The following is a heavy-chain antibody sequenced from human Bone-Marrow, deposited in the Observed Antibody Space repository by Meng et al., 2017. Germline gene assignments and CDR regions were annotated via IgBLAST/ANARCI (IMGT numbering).Heavy chain of an antibody. CDR3: TWDDKAVSDY. CDR1: GFYFNTAC. CDR2: IKSNTDGGTA. D-gene: IGHD1-26*01. J-gene: IGHJ4*02. Sequence: VDLVDPGGDLVQPGGSLRLSCAASGFYFNTACMSWVRQDPGKGLEWVGRIKSNTDGGTAEYAAPVTGRFTISRDDSKSTLYLQMSGLRIDDTGVYYCTWDDKAVSDYWGQGTLVTVSS. V-gene: IGHV3-15*01.